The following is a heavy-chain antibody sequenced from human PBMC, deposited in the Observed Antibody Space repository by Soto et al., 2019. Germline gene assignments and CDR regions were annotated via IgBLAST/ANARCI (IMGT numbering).Heavy chain of an antibody. CDR1: GYILTELS. V-gene: IGHV1-24*01. D-gene: IGHD3-22*01. J-gene: IGHJ4*02. CDR3: ATDHPGYYDSSVSRLYY. Sequence: ASVKVSFKVSGYILTELSMHWVRQAPGKGLEWMGGFDPEDGETIYAQKFQGRVTMTEDKSTDTAYMELSSLRSEDTAVYYCATDHPGYYDSSVSRLYYWGQGTLVTVSS. CDR2: FDPEDGET.